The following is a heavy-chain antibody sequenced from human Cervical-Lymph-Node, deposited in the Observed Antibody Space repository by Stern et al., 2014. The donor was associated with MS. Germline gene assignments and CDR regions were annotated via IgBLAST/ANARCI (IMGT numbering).Heavy chain of an antibody. Sequence: VQLVESGGGVVPPGRSLRLSCADSGSTFSKSAMHFVRQAPGKGLEWVAVISHDGSNKQYGDSVKGRLAISRDNSRNTLSLEIYSLRAEDTAVYYCVRTESFYYYDGMDVWGHGTTVIVSS. CDR3: VRTESFYYYDGMDV. V-gene: IGHV3-30*09. CDR1: GSTFSKSA. CDR2: ISHDGSNK. J-gene: IGHJ6*02.